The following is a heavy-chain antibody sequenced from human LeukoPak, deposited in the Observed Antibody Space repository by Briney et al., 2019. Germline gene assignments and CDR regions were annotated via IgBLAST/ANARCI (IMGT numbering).Heavy chain of an antibody. CDR3: ARDYASGSYPRIYFDY. Sequence: SGGSLRLSCAASGFTFSSYAMSWVRQAPGKGLEWVSAISGSGGSTYYADSVKGRFTISRDNSKNTLYLQMNSLRAEDTAVYYCARDYASGSYPRIYFDYWGQGTLVTVSS. D-gene: IGHD3-10*01. V-gene: IGHV3-23*01. J-gene: IGHJ4*02. CDR2: ISGSGGST. CDR1: GFTFSSYA.